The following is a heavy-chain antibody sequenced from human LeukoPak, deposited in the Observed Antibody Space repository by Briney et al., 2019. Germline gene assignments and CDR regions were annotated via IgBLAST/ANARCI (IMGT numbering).Heavy chain of an antibody. V-gene: IGHV3-30*18. CDR1: GFTFSSYG. J-gene: IGHJ4*02. D-gene: IGHD3-22*01. CDR2: ISYDGSNK. Sequence: GGSLRLSCAASGFTFSSYGMHWVRQAPGKGLEWVAVISYDGSNKYYADSVKGRFTISRDNSKNTLYLQMNSLRAEDTAVYYCAKVFDSGGYPSFDYWGQGTLVTVSS. CDR3: AKVFDSGGYPSFDY.